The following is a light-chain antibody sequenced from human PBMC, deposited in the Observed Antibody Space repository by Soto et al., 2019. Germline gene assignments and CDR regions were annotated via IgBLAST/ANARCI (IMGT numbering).Light chain of an antibody. Sequence: LQLTQSPSFLSASVGDRVTITCRASQGISSYLAWYQQKPGKAPKLLIYAASTLQSGVPSRFSGSGSGTDVTLTISSLQPGDFATYYCQQLNSYPYTFGQGTKLEIK. V-gene: IGKV1-9*01. CDR1: QGISSY. CDR3: QQLNSYPYT. CDR2: AAS. J-gene: IGKJ2*01.